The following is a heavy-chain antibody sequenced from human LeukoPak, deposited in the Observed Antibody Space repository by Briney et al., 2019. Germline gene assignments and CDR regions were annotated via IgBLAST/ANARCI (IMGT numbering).Heavy chain of an antibody. J-gene: IGHJ4*02. D-gene: IGHD2-8*01. Sequence: PGRSLRLSCAASGFTFSSYAMHWVRQAPGKGLEWVAVISYDGSNKYYADSVKGRFTIFRDNSKNTLYLQMNSLRAEDTAVYYCARGQWAYWGQGTLVTVSS. CDR1: GFTFSSYA. CDR3: ARGQWAY. V-gene: IGHV3-30-3*01. CDR2: ISYDGSNK.